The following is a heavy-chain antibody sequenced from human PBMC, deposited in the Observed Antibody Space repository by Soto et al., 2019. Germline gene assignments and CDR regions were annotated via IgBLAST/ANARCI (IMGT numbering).Heavy chain of an antibody. CDR2: IYTSGST. D-gene: IGHD2-15*01. Sequence: KASETLSLTCTVSGGSISSYYWSWIRQPAGKGLEWIGRIYTSGSTNYNPSLKSRVTMSVDTSKNQFSLKLSSVTAADTAVYYCASRGYCSGGSCYSIDYWGQGTLVTVSS. CDR3: ASRGYCSGGSCYSIDY. V-gene: IGHV4-4*07. J-gene: IGHJ4*02. CDR1: GGSISSYY.